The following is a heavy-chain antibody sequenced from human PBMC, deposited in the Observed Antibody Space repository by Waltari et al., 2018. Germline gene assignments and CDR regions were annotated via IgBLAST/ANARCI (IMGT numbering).Heavy chain of an antibody. CDR1: GGSFSCYY. CDR2: INNMGRT. J-gene: IGHJ4*02. V-gene: IGHV4-34*01. CDR3: ARHLGSGTYPFDY. Sequence: QVQLQQWGAGLLKPSETLSLTCAVYGGSFSCYYWSWHRRSPGKGVEWIGEINNMGRTNHNPSLTSRVTISVYTSQNQFSLKLSSVTAADTAVYYCARHLGSGTYPFDYWGQGTLVTVSS. D-gene: IGHD3-10*01.